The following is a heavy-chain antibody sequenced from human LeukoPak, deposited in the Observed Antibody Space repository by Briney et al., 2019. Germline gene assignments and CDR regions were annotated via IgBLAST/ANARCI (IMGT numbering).Heavy chain of an antibody. J-gene: IGHJ4*02. D-gene: IGHD1-26*01. CDR2: MNPNSGNT. Sequence: ASVKVSCKASGYTFTSYDINWVRQATGQGLEWMGWMNPNSGNTGYAQKFQGRVTMTRDTSISTAYMELSSLRSEDTAVYYCAYPSKVGAILDYWGQGTLVTVSS. CDR1: GYTFTSYD. V-gene: IGHV1-8*01. CDR3: AYPSKVGAILDY.